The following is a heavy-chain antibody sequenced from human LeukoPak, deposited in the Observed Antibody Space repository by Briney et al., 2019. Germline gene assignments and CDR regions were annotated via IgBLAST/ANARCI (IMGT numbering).Heavy chain of an antibody. J-gene: IGHJ4*02. D-gene: IGHD6-19*01. CDR2: IYYSGST. Sequence: SETLSLTCTVSGGSISSGGYYWSWIRQHPGKGLEWIGYIYYSGSTYYNPSLKSRVTISVDTSKNHFSLKLSSVTAADTAVYYCARLVAVAGVFDYWGQGTLVTVSS. V-gene: IGHV4-31*03. CDR1: GGSISSGGYY. CDR3: ARLVAVAGVFDY.